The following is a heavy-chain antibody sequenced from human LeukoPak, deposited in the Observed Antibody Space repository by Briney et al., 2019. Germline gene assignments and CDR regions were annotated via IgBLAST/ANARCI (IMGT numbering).Heavy chain of an antibody. J-gene: IGHJ4*02. CDR2: IIPIFGTA. V-gene: IGHV1-69*01. CDR1: GGTFSSYA. D-gene: IGHD4-17*01. Sequence: GSSVKVSCKASGGTFSSYAISWVRQAPGQGLEWMGGIIPIFGTANYAQKFQGRVTITADESTSTAYMELSNLRSEDTAVYYCARRARSGDYHIFDYWGQGTLVTVSS. CDR3: ARRARSGDYHIFDY.